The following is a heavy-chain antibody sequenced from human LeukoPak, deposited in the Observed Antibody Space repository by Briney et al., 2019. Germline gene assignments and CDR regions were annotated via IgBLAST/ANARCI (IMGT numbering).Heavy chain of an antibody. V-gene: IGHV3-21*01. D-gene: IGHD6-19*01. Sequence: PGGSLRLSCAASGFTFSSYSMNWVRQAPGKGLEWVSSISSSSSSYIYYADSVKGRFTISRDNAKNSLYLQMNNLRAEDTAVYYCARKGYSSGCDYWGQGTLVTVSS. J-gene: IGHJ4*02. CDR3: ARKGYSSGCDY. CDR1: GFTFSSYS. CDR2: ISSSSSSYI.